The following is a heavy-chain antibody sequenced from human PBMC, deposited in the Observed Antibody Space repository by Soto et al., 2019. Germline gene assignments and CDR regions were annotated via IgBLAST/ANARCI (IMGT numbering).Heavy chain of an antibody. V-gene: IGHV3-21*01. Sequence: EVQLVESGGGLVKPGESLRLSCEASGFTFSSDSMSWIRQAPGKGLEWVSSVSSSGRHKYYSDSVKGRFTISRDNAKNSLDLQMDSLSAEDTAVYYCARRHCTTGVGPFDYWGQGTLVTVS. CDR3: ARRHCTTGVGPFDY. J-gene: IGHJ4*02. D-gene: IGHD2-8*01. CDR2: VSSSGRHK. CDR1: GFTFSSDS.